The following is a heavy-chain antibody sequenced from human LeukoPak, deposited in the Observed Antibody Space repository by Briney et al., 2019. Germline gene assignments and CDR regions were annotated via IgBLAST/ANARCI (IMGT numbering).Heavy chain of an antibody. V-gene: IGHV3-23*01. CDR3: AKGAELRFLEWLSSPKYYFDY. J-gene: IGHJ4*02. CDR2: ISGSGGST. Sequence: GGSLRLSCAASGFTFSSYAMSWVRQAPGKGLEWVSAISGSGGSTYYADSVKGRFTISRDNSKNTLYLQMNSLRAEDTAVYYCAKGAELRFLEWLSSPKYYFDYWGQGTLVTVSS. D-gene: IGHD3-3*01. CDR1: GFTFSSYA.